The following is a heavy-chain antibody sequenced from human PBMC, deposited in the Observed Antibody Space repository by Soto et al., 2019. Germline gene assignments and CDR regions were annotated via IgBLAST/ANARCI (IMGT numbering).Heavy chain of an antibody. CDR3: VGGSPVAY. Sequence: PSETLSLTCTVSGGSISSYYWSWIRQPPGKGLEWIGYIYYSGSTNYNPSLKSRVTISVDTSKNQFSLKLSSVTAADTAVYYCVGGSPVAYWGQGTLVTVSS. J-gene: IGHJ4*02. V-gene: IGHV4-59*01. CDR2: IYYSGST. D-gene: IGHD3-16*01. CDR1: GGSISSYY.